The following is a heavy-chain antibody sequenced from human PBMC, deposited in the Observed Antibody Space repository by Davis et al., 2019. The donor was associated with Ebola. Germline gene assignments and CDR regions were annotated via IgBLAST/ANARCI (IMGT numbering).Heavy chain of an antibody. V-gene: IGHV3-15*01. J-gene: IGHJ4*02. CDR2: IRAISDGGTT. CDR1: GFTFTKAW. Sequence: PGGSLRLSCAASGFTFTKAWMNWVRQAPGKGLEWVGRIRAISDGGTTDYAVSVKGRFTIFRDDSRNTAYLQLNGLKAEDTGVYYCTTIGGSSWPPYWGQGTLVTVSS. CDR3: TTIGGSSWPPY. D-gene: IGHD6-13*01.